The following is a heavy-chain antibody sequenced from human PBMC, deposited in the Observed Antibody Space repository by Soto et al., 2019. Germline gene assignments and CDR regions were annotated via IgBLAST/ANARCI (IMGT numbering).Heavy chain of an antibody. CDR1: GFTFSSYW. D-gene: IGHD1-26*01. CDR3: SRVGGSTWH. J-gene: IGHJ4*02. V-gene: IGHV3-74*01. Sequence: SLRLSCAASGFTFSSYWMHWVRQAPGKGLVWVSRINSDGSSTNYADFVKGRFTISRDNAKNTLYLQMNSLRVEDTAVCYCSRVGGSTWHWGQGPLVTVSS. CDR2: INSDGSST.